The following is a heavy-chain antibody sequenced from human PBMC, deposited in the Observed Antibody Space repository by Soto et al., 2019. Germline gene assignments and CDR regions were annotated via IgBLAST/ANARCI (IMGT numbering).Heavy chain of an antibody. D-gene: IGHD3-22*01. Sequence: VGSLRLSCAASGFTFSSYAMSWVRQPPGKGLEWVSAISGSGGSTYYADSVTGRFTISRDNSKNTLYLQMNSLRAEDMAVYYCARVTGGADYYYSSGSNEACDIWGQGTMVTVSS. CDR3: ARVTGGADYYYSSGSNEACDI. V-gene: IGHV3-23*01. J-gene: IGHJ3*02. CDR1: GFTFSSYA. CDR2: ISGSGGST.